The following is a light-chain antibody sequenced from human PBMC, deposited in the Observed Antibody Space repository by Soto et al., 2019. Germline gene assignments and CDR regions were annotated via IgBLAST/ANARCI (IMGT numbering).Light chain of an antibody. CDR2: GAS. V-gene: IGKV3-20*01. CDR3: HQYGNSPWT. J-gene: IGKJ1*01. CDR1: QTGFSTY. Sequence: EIVLTQSPGTLSLSPGERATLSCRASQTGFSTYLAWFHQKPGQAPRLLIYGASSRAAGIPDRFSCSGSWTDFSLTINRLEPEDFAVYYCHQYGNSPWTLGQGTKVEIK.